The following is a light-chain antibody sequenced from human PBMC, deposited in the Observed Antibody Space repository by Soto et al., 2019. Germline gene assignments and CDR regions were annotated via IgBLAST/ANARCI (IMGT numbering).Light chain of an antibody. V-gene: IGKV1-6*01. CDR3: LQDYNYPYT. CDR2: AAS. Sequence: AIQMTQSPSSLSASVGDRVTITCRASQAIRNDLGWYQQKPGKAPNLLIYAASSLQSGVPSRFSGSGSGTDFTLTISSLQPEDFATYYCLQDYNYPYTFDQGTKLEIK. CDR1: QAIRND. J-gene: IGKJ2*01.